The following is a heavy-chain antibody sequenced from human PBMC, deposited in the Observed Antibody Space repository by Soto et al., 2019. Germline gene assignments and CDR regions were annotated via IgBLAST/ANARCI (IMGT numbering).Heavy chain of an antibody. Sequence: SETLSLTCTVSGGSISSGDYYWSWIRQPPGKGLEWIGYIYYSGSTYYNPSLKSRVTISVDTSKNQLSLKLSSVTAADTAVYYCAREYYDILTGPTGLDYWGQGTLVTVSS. D-gene: IGHD3-9*01. CDR3: AREYYDILTGPTGLDY. V-gene: IGHV4-30-4*01. CDR2: IYYSGST. J-gene: IGHJ4*02. CDR1: GGSISSGDYY.